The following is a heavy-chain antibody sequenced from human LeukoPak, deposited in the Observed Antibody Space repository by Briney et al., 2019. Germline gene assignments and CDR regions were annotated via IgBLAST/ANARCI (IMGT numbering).Heavy chain of an antibody. CDR2: TSGSGDTR. CDR1: GFTFSTYA. Sequence: GGSLRLSCAASGFTFSTYAMSWVRQAPGKGLQWVSATSGSGDTRYYADSVKGRFTISRDNSMNTVYLQMNSLRAEDTAVYYCAKSLHSSGWYYWGQGTLVTASS. V-gene: IGHV3-23*01. J-gene: IGHJ4*02. D-gene: IGHD6-13*01. CDR3: AKSLHSSGWYY.